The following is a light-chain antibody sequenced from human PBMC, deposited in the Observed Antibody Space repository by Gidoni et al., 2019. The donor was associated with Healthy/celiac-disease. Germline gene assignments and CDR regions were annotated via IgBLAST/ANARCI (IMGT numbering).Light chain of an antibody. CDR1: QGIRND. CDR2: AAS. CDR3: LQDYNYPWT. J-gene: IGKJ1*01. Sequence: AIQMPQSPSSLSASVGDRVTITCRASQGIRNDLGWYQQKPGKAPKLLIYAASSLQSGVPSRFSGSGSGTDFTLTSSSLQPEDFATYSCLQDYNYPWTFXXXTKVEIK. V-gene: IGKV1-6*01.